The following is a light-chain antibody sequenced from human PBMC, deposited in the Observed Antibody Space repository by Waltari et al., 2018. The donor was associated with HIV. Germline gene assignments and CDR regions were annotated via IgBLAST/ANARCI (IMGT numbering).Light chain of an antibody. CDR3: GTWDSSLSAGV. J-gene: IGLJ3*02. CDR1: SSNIGNNY. Sequence: QSVLTQPPSVSAAPGQKVTISCSGSSSNIGNNYVSWYQQPPGTAPKLLIYDSDKRPSGIPDRCSGSKSGTSATLCITGLQTGDEADYYCGTWDSSLSAGVFGAGTKLTVL. CDR2: DSD. V-gene: IGLV1-51*01.